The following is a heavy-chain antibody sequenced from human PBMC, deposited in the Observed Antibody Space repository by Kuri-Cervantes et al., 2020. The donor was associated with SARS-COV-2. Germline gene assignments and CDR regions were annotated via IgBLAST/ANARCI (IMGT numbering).Heavy chain of an antibody. CDR3: ARVKLTGSMRAFDY. J-gene: IGHJ4*02. CDR2: ISYDGSNK. V-gene: IGHV3-30*03. CDR1: GFTFSSYG. Sequence: GESLKIPCAASGFTFSSYGMHWVRQAPGKGLEWVAVISYDGSNKYYADSVKGRFTISRDNSKNTLYLQMNSLRAEDTAVYYCARVKLTGSMRAFDYWGQGTLVTVSS. D-gene: IGHD3-9*01.